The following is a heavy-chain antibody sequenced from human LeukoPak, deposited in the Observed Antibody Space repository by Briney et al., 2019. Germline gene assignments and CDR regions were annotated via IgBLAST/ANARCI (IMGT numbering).Heavy chain of an antibody. CDR1: GGSIISNY. CDR3: ARLKFYDSTGYSPGYYMDV. CDR2: IYRSGIT. Sequence: SETLSLTCTVSGGSIISNYWSWIRQSAGTGLEWIGRIYRSGITDYNPSLKSRVTMSLDTSRKQFSLRLTSVTAADTAVYYCARLKFYDSTGYSPGYYMDVWGKGTTVSVFS. V-gene: IGHV4-4*07. J-gene: IGHJ6*03. D-gene: IGHD3-22*01.